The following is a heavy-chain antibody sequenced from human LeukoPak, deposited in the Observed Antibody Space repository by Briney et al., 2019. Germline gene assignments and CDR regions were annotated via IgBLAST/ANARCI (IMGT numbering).Heavy chain of an antibody. V-gene: IGHV4-38-2*02. J-gene: IGHJ5*02. D-gene: IGHD6-6*01. CDR2: IYHSGST. CDR1: GYSISSGYY. CDR3: ARDRSSSSFDP. Sequence: SETLSLTCTVSGYSISSGYYWGWIRQPPGKGLEWIGSIYHSGSTHYNPSLKSRVTISVDTSKNQFSLKLSSVTAADTAVYYCARDRSSSSFDPWGQGTLVTVSS.